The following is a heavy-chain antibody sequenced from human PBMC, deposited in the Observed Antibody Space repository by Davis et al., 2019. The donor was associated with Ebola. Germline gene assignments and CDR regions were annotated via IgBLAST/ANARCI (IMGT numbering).Heavy chain of an antibody. CDR3: ARGGKLPVGYYYYGIDV. Sequence: GESLKISCAASGFTFSSYSMNWVRQAPGKGLEWVSYISSSSSTIYYADSVKGRFIISRDNAKNSLYLQMNSLRDEDTAVYFCARGGKLPVGYYYYGIDVWGQGTTVTVSS. J-gene: IGHJ6*02. CDR1: GFTFSSYS. V-gene: IGHV3-48*02. D-gene: IGHD2-15*01. CDR2: ISSSSSTI.